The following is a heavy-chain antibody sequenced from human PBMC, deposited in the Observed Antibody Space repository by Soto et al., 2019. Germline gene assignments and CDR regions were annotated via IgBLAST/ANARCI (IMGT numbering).Heavy chain of an antibody. Sequence: PSETLSLTCAVYGGSFSGCYWSWSREPPGKRLEWIGEINHSGSTNYIPSLKSRVTISVDTSKNQFSLKLSSVTAADTAVYYWSRIYAGNPPVDSSSHGTRVTDS. CDR1: GGSFSGCY. CDR3: SRIYAGNPPVDS. D-gene: IGHD6-13*01. CDR2: INHSGST. J-gene: IGHJ5*01. V-gene: IGHV4-34*01.